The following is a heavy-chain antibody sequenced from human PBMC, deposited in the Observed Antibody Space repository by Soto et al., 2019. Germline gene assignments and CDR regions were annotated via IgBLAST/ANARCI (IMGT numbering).Heavy chain of an antibody. CDR3: GCNYYDSSGYYVPGWFDP. CDR1: GGSISGHH. Sequence: QVQLQESGPGLVKPSETLSLTCTVSGGSISGHHWSWIRQPPGKGLEWIGYISYRGDANYNPSLRTLVTLSIDTSKNHSSLRLTSVTAADTAVYYCGCNYYDSSGYYVPGWFDPWGQGTLVTVSS. D-gene: IGHD3-22*01. CDR2: ISYRGDA. J-gene: IGHJ5*02. V-gene: IGHV4-59*11.